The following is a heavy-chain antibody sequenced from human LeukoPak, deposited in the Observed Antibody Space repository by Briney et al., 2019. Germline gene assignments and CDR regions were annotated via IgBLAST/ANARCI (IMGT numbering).Heavy chain of an antibody. CDR3: AKSNFDFWSGRDSYFDY. V-gene: IGHV3-23*01. CDR2: ISGSGGST. J-gene: IGHJ4*02. Sequence: GTSLRLSCAASGFTFSNYAMSWVRQAPGKGLEWVSAISGSGGSTYYADSVKGRFTISRDSSKNTLYLQMNSLRAEDTAVYYCAKSNFDFWSGRDSYFDYWGQGTLVTVSS. CDR1: GFTFSNYA. D-gene: IGHD3-3*01.